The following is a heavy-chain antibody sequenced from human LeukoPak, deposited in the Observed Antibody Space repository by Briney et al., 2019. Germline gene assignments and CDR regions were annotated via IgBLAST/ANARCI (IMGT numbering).Heavy chain of an antibody. Sequence: GGSLRLSCAASGFTFSSYAMHWVRQAPGKGLEWVAVISYDGSNKYYADSVKGRFTISRDNSKNTLYLQINSLRAEDTAVYYCAKLMRMAHDYWGQGTLVTVSS. J-gene: IGHJ4*02. CDR3: AKLMRMAHDY. CDR2: ISYDGSNK. V-gene: IGHV3-30-3*02. D-gene: IGHD5-24*01. CDR1: GFTFSSYA.